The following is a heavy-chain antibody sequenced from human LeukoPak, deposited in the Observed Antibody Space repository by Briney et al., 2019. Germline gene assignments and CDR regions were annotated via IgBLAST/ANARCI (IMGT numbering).Heavy chain of an antibody. CDR3: ARASVDGQELWLIDY. Sequence: PSETLSLTCTVSGGSISSTSYYWGWIRQPPGKGLEWIGETNHSGSTNYNPSLKSRVTISVDTSKNQFSLKLSSVTAADTAVYYCARASVDGQELWLIDYWGQGTLVTVSS. CDR1: GGSISSTSYY. D-gene: IGHD5-18*01. J-gene: IGHJ4*02. CDR2: TNHSGST. V-gene: IGHV4-39*07.